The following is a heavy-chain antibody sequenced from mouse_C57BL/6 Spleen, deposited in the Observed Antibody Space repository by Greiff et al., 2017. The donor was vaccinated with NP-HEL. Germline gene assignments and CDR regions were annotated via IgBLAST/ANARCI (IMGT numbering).Heavy chain of an antibody. Sequence: VQLQQSGAELVRPGSSVKLSCKASGYTFTSYWMHWVKQRPIQGLEWIGNIDPSDSETHYNQKFKDKATLTVDKSSSTAYMQLSSLTSEDSAVYYGARGGYYGNPFDYWGQGTTLTVSS. D-gene: IGHD2-1*01. CDR3: ARGGYYGNPFDY. J-gene: IGHJ2*01. CDR1: GYTFTSYW. V-gene: IGHV1-52*01. CDR2: IDPSDSET.